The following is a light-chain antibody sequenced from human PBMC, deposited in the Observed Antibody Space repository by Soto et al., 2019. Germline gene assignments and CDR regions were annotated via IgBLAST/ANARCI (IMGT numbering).Light chain of an antibody. Sequence: EIVMTQSPDTLSVSPGERATLSCRAIQSIRNNLAWYLQKPGQAPRLLIYGASIRATGIPDRFGGRGSGTELTLTISSMQSEDSAVYYCQQYNIWPPTWTFGQGTKVDIK. J-gene: IGKJ1*01. CDR2: GAS. CDR1: QSIRNN. CDR3: QQYNIWPPTWT. V-gene: IGKV3-15*01.